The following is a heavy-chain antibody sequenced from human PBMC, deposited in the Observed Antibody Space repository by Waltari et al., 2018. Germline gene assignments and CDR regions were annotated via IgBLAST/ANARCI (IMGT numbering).Heavy chain of an antibody. CDR3: ARRGRFGSGSSFGMDV. V-gene: IGHV3-7*01. CDR1: GFTFSNHW. CDR2: IKEDGSEK. Sequence: EMQLVESGGGLVQPGGSLRLSCAASGFTFSNHWMSWVRQAPGKGLEWVANIKEDGSEKHYVDSMKARFTIARDNAKNSLYLQMNSLRVEDTAVYYCARRGRFGSGSSFGMDVWGQGTTVTVSS. J-gene: IGHJ6*02. D-gene: IGHD3-10*01.